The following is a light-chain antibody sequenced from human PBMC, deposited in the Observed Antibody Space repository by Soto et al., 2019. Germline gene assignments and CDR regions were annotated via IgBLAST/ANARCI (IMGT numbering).Light chain of an antibody. CDR1: QSVRSN. V-gene: IGKV3-15*01. CDR2: GAS. J-gene: IGKJ2*01. Sequence: EIVLTQPPGTLSLSPGERATLSCRASQSVRSNLAWYQQKPGQAPRLLIYGASTRATGIPARFSGSGSGTELTLTISSLQSEDFAVYYCQQYNDWPGTFGQGTTLEVK. CDR3: QQYNDWPGT.